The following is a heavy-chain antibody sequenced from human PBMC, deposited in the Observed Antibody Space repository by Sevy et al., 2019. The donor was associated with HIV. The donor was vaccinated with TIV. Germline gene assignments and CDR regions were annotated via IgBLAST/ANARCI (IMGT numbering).Heavy chain of an antibody. CDR2: AYYNGGT. V-gene: IGHV4-59*01. Sequence: SETLSLTCTVSGGSLNTYGWSWIRQPPGKGPEWIGYAYYNGGTNYNPSLKSRLTILVGTSERQFSLQLSSVTPADTAVYYCGRDNWGSIDYWGQGVLVTVSS. J-gene: IGHJ4*02. CDR3: GRDNWGSIDY. D-gene: IGHD7-27*01. CDR1: GGSLNTYG.